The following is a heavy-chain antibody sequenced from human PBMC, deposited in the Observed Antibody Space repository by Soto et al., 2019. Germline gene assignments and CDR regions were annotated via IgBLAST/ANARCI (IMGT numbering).Heavy chain of an antibody. J-gene: IGHJ4*02. CDR1: GFTFSSYW. Sequence: EVQLVESGGGLVQPGGSLRLSCAASGFTFSSYWMHWVRQAPGKGLVWVTRINSDGSSTSYADSVKGRFTISRDNAKNTLYLQVNSLRAEDTAVYYCAVALGGPTAIGYWGQGTLVTVSS. V-gene: IGHV3-74*01. CDR2: INSDGSST. CDR3: AVALGGPTAIGY. D-gene: IGHD6-19*01.